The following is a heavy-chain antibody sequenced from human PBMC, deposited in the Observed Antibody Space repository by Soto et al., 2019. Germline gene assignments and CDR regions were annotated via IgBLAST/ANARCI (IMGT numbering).Heavy chain of an antibody. V-gene: IGHV3-49*03. J-gene: IGHJ4*02. CDR1: VFICGDYS. D-gene: IGHD2-2*01. Sequence: GGSVRLSCTTAVFICGDYSMSWFRQAPGKGLEWIGYIRSNTYGGTTEYAASVKGRFTISRDDSKRVAHLQMNSLETEDTAVYFCARRKYPDYWCQGTLVTVSS. CDR3: ARRKYPDY. CDR2: IRSNTYGGTT.